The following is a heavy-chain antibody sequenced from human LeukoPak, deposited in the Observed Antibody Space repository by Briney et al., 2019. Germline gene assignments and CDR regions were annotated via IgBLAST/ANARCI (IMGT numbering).Heavy chain of an antibody. CDR3: ARGQQLVGNYYYYGMDV. J-gene: IGHJ6*02. CDR2: IIPIFGTV. V-gene: IGHV1-69*13. CDR1: GGTFISYA. D-gene: IGHD6-13*01. Sequence: GASVKVSFKASGGTFISYAISWVRPAPGQGREWMGGIIPIFGTVHYSQTFQGRVTITADESTNTAYMELTSLRSDDTALYYCARGQQLVGNYYYYGMDVWGQGTTVTVSS.